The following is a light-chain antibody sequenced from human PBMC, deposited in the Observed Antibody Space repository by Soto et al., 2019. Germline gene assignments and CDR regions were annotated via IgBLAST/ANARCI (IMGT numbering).Light chain of an antibody. Sequence: EIVLTQSPATLSLSPGERATLSCRASQSVSSYLAWYQQKPGQAPRLLIYDASNRATGIPARFRGSGSGTDFTLTISSLEPEDFAVYYCQQRSNWPLTFGHGTQLEIK. J-gene: IGKJ2*01. V-gene: IGKV3-11*01. CDR1: QSVSSY. CDR2: DAS. CDR3: QQRSNWPLT.